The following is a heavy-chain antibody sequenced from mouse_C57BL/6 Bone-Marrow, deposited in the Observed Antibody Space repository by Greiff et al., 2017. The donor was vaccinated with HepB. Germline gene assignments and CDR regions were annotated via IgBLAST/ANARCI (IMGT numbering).Heavy chain of an antibody. J-gene: IGHJ2*01. D-gene: IGHD5-5*01. CDR3: ARTTHYYFDY. Sequence: QVQLKQSGAELVMPGASVKLSCKASGYTFTSYWMHWVKQRPGQGLEWIGELDPSDSYTNYNQKFKGKSTLTVDKASSTAYMQLSSLTSEDSAVYYCARTTHYYFDYWGQGTTLTVSS. V-gene: IGHV1-69*01. CDR2: LDPSDSYT. CDR1: GYTFTSYW.